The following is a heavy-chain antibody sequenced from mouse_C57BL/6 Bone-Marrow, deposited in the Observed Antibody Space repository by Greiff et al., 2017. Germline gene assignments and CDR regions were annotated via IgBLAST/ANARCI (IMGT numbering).Heavy chain of an antibody. Sequence: QVQLQQSGPELVKPGASVKLSCKASGYTFTSYDINWVQQRPGQGLEWIGGIYPRDGSTKYNEKFKGKATLTVDTSSSTAYMWLHSLTSEASAVYFCARLEFDGSGGDWYFDVWGTGTTVTVSS. J-gene: IGHJ1*03. CDR1: GYTFTSYD. CDR2: IYPRDGST. V-gene: IGHV1-85*01. CDR3: ARLEFDGSGGDWYFDV. D-gene: IGHD1-1*01.